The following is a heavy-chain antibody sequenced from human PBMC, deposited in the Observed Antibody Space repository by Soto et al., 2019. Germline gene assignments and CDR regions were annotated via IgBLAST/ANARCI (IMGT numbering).Heavy chain of an antibody. Sequence: PRESLKISCKGSGYSFTSYWISWVRQMPGKGLEWMGRIDPSDSYTNYSPSFQGHVTISADKSISTAYLQWSSLKASDTAMYYCARHSVVATHFDYWGQGTLVTVSS. CDR2: IDPSDSYT. J-gene: IGHJ4*02. CDR3: ARHSVVATHFDY. V-gene: IGHV5-10-1*01. CDR1: GYSFTSYW. D-gene: IGHD1-26*01.